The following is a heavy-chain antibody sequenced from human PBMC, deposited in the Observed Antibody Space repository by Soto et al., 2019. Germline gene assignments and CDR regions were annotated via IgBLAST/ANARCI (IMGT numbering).Heavy chain of an antibody. V-gene: IGHV3-23*01. J-gene: IGHJ4*02. D-gene: IGHD6-6*01. Sequence: EVQLLESGGGLVQPGGSLRLSCAASGFTFSSYAMSWVRQAPGKGLEWVSAISGSGGSTYYADSVKRRFTISRDNSKNTLYLQMNSLRAEDTAVYYCAKVYGSSSGEGKDYWGQGTLVTVSS. CDR2: ISGSGGST. CDR3: AKVYGSSSGEGKDY. CDR1: GFTFSSYA.